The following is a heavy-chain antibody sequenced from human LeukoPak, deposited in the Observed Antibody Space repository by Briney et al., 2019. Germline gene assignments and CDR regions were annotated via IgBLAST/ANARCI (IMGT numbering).Heavy chain of an antibody. J-gene: IGHJ6*02. CDR1: GGSISSGGYS. CDR3: ATDSGYYDSSARARYYYYYGMDV. CDR2: IYHSGST. Sequence: SETLSLTCAVSGGSISSGGYSWSWIRQPPGQGLEWIGYIYHSGSTYYNPSLKSRVTISVDRSKNQFSLKLSSVTAADTAVYYCATDSGYYDSSARARYYYYYGMDVWGQGTTVTVSS. V-gene: IGHV4-30-2*01. D-gene: IGHD3-22*01.